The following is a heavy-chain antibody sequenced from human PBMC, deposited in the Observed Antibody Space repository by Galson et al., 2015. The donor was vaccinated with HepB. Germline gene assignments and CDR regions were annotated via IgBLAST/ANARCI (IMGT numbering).Heavy chain of an antibody. CDR2: ISAYNGNT. V-gene: IGHV1-18*01. D-gene: IGHD6-13*01. J-gene: IGHJ5*02. Sequence: SVKVSCKASGYTFTSYGISWVRQAPGQGLEWMGWISAYNGNTNYAQKLQGRVTMTTDTSTSTAYMELRSLRSDDTAVYYCARALYSSSRNWFDPWGQGTLVTVSS. CDR3: ARALYSSSRNWFDP. CDR1: GYTFTSYG.